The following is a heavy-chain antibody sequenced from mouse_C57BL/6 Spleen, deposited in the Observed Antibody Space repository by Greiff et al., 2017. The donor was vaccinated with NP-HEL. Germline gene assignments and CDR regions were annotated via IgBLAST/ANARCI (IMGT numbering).Heavy chain of an antibody. Sequence: QVQLQQPGAELVMPGASVKLSCKASGYTFTSYWMHWVKQRPGQGLEWIGEIDPSDSYTNYNQKFKGKSTLTVDKSSSTAYMQLSSLTSDDSAVYYCAISYDYWGQGTLVTVSA. V-gene: IGHV1-69*01. CDR1: GYTFTSYW. CDR3: AISYDY. J-gene: IGHJ3*01. D-gene: IGHD2-10*02. CDR2: IDPSDSYT.